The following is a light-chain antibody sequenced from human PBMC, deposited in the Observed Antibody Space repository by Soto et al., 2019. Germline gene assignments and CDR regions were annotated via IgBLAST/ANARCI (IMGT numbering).Light chain of an antibody. CDR1: QSVSSNY. V-gene: IGKV3-20*01. CDR2: GAS. CDR3: QQYDSSPWT. J-gene: IGKJ1*01. Sequence: ESVLTQSPGTLSLSPGERATLSCRASQSVSSNYLAWYQQKPGQAPRLLIYGASSRATGIPDRFSGSGSGTDFTLTINRLEPEDFAVYSCQQYDSSPWTFGQGTKVEI.